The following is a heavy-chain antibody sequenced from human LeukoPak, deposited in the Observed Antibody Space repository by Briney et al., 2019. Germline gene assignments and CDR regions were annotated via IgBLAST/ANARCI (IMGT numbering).Heavy chain of an antibody. CDR3: ARVKVTMVRGVNSLYYYYYYMDV. Sequence: PGGSLRLSCAASGFTFSSYEMNWVRQAPGKGLEWVSYISSSGSTIYYADSVKGRFTISRDNAKNSLYLQMNSLRAEDTAVYYCARVKVTMVRGVNSLYYYYYYMDVWGKGTTVTVSS. J-gene: IGHJ6*03. D-gene: IGHD3-10*01. CDR1: GFTFSSYE. CDR2: ISSSGSTI. V-gene: IGHV3-48*03.